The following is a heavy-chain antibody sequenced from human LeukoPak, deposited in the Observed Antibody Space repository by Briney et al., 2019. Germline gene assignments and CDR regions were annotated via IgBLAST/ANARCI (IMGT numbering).Heavy chain of an antibody. CDR1: GGSISSGGYS. CDR3: AKDPLRDYDSNRDY. CDR2: IYHSGST. V-gene: IGHV4-30-2*01. J-gene: IGHJ4*02. Sequence: SETLSLTCAVSGGSISSGGYSWSWIRQPPGKGLEWIGYIYHSGSTYYNPSLKSRVTISVDRSKNQFSLKLSSVTAEDTAVYYCAKDPLRDYDSNRDYWGQGTLVTVSS. D-gene: IGHD3-22*01.